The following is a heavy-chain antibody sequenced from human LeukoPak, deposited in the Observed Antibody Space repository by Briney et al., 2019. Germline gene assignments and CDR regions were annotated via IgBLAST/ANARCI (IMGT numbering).Heavy chain of an antibody. CDR3: AREQYSSSDLDY. D-gene: IGHD6-6*01. Sequence: PVKVSCKASGGTFSSYAISWVRQAPGQGLEWMGRIIPIFGTANCAQKFQGRVTITTDESTSTAYMELSSLRSEDTAVYYCAREQYSSSDLDYWGQGTLVTVSS. CDR2: IIPIFGTA. CDR1: GGTFSSYA. J-gene: IGHJ4*02. V-gene: IGHV1-69*05.